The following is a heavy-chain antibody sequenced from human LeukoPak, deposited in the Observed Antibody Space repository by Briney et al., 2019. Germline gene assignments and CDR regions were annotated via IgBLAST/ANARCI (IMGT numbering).Heavy chain of an antibody. CDR3: ATGGHNTLTYYDFWSGYSLDY. J-gene: IGHJ4*02. CDR1: GYSFTSYW. V-gene: IGHV5-51*01. CDR2: INPGDSDT. Sequence: GESLKISCKGSGYSFTSYWIGWVRQMPGKGLEWMGIINPGDSDTRYSPSFQGQVTISADKSISTAYLQWSSLKASDTAMYYCATGGHNTLTYYDFWSGYSLDYWGQGTLVTVSS. D-gene: IGHD3-3*01.